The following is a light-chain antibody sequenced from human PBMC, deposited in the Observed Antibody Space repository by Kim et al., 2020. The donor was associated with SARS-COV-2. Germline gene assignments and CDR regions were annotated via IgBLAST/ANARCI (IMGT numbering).Light chain of an antibody. CDR1: QTVMSNY. Sequence: SPGHRATLSCRASQTVMSNYLAWYQQKPGQAPRLLIYNASYRATGIPDRFSGSGSGTDFTLTISRLEPEDFAVYYCQQYVSSPRTFGQGTKVDIK. V-gene: IGKV3-20*01. CDR2: NAS. J-gene: IGKJ1*01. CDR3: QQYVSSPRT.